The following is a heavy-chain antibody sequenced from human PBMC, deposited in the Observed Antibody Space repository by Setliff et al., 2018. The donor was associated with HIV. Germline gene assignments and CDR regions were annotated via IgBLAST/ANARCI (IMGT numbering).Heavy chain of an antibody. V-gene: IGHV4-59*08. CDR3: ARHVRDSSGYIGFDP. J-gene: IGHJ5*02. Sequence: SETLSLTCTVSGDSFNNYYCSWIRQLPGKGLEWIAYMSYSGGANYNPSLKSRVTISVDTSKGQFSLKLSSVTAADTAVYYCARHVRDSSGYIGFDPWGQGTLVTVSS. D-gene: IGHD3-22*01. CDR2: MSYSGGA. CDR1: GDSFNNYY.